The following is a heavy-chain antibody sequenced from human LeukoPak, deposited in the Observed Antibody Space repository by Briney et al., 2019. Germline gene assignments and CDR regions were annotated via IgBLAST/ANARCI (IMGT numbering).Heavy chain of an antibody. Sequence: KPSETLSLTCTVSGGSISSGDYYWSWIRQPPGKGLEWIGYIYYSGSTYYNPSLKSRVTISVDTSKNQFSLKLSSVTAADTAVYYCARVHTADYYYYYMDVWGKGTTVTVSS. J-gene: IGHJ6*03. V-gene: IGHV4-30-4*08. CDR2: IYYSGST. CDR3: ARVHTADYYYYYMDV. CDR1: GGSISSGDYY. D-gene: IGHD5-18*01.